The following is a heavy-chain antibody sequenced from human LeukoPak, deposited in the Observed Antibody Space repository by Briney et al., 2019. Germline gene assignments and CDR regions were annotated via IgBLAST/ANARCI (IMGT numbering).Heavy chain of an antibody. J-gene: IGHJ4*02. CDR1: GFTFSSYG. D-gene: IGHD3-10*01. CDR3: AKDGDSYYYGSGSYRPYFDY. V-gene: IGHV3-30*18. Sequence: PGRSLRLSCAASGFTFSSYGMHWVRQAPGKGLEWVAVISYDGSNKYYADSVKGRFTIFRDNSKNTLYLQMNSLRAEDTAVYYCAKDGDSYYYGSGSYRPYFDYWGQGTLVTVSS. CDR2: ISYDGSNK.